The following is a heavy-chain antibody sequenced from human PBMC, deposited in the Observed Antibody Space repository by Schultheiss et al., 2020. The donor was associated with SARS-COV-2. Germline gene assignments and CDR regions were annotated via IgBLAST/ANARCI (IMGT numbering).Heavy chain of an antibody. J-gene: IGHJ4*02. CDR2: INHSGST. CDR1: GGSISSYY. CDR3: ARDLGGDYDY. D-gene: IGHD4-17*01. Sequence: SETLSLTCTVSGGSISSYYWSWIRQPPGKGLEWIGEINHSGSTNYNPSLKSRSTISVDTSKNQFSLKLSSVTAADTAVYYCARDLGGDYDYWGQGTLVTVSS. V-gene: IGHV4-59*01.